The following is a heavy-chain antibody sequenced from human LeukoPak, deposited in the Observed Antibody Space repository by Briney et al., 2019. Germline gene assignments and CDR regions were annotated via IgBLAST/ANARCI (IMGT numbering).Heavy chain of an antibody. CDR3: ARRLGVADSFDL. CDR1: GGSTRTYY. Sequence: SETLSLTCTVSGGSTRTYYWTWIRQPPGKGLEWIGYIYDSGSANYNPSLKSRVTISIDTSKNQFSLKLSYVTAAGTAMYYCARRLGVADSFDLWGQGTRVTVSS. D-gene: IGHD2-15*01. CDR2: IYDSGSA. J-gene: IGHJ3*01. V-gene: IGHV4-59*08.